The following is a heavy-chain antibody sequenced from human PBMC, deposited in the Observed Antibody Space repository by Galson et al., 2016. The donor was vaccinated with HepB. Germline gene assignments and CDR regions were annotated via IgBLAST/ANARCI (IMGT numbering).Heavy chain of an antibody. CDR2: INRDGSTK. J-gene: IGHJ4*02. D-gene: IGHD4/OR15-4a*01. Sequence: SLRLSCAASGFTFSSDYVLWARQAPGKGLEWVANINRDGSTKNYADSVRGRFTISRDNAQHSLYLQMNSLRVEDAAVYYCVRDPYGGYGYWGQGTLVTVSS. CDR3: VRDPYGGYGY. CDR1: GFTFSSDY. V-gene: IGHV3-7*01.